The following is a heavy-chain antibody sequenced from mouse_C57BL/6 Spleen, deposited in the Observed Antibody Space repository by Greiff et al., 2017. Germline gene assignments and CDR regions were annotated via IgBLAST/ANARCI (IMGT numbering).Heavy chain of an antibody. Sequence: QVQLQQSGPELVKPGASVKISCKASGYAFSSSWMNWVKQRPGKGLEWIGRIYPGDGDTNYNGKFKGKATLTEDKSSSTAYMQLSSLTSEDSAVYFCSRLGVNYYGREEYAMDYWGQGTSVTVSS. CDR2: IYPGDGDT. J-gene: IGHJ4*01. CDR1: GYAFSSSW. CDR3: SRLGVNYYGREEYAMDY. V-gene: IGHV1-82*01. D-gene: IGHD1-2*01.